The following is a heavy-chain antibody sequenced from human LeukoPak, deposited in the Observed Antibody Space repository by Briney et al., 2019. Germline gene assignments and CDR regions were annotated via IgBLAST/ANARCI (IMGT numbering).Heavy chain of an antibody. CDR1: GGTFSSYA. CDR2: IIPIFGTA. D-gene: IGHD1-20*01. J-gene: IGHJ4*02. V-gene: IGHV1-69*05. CDR3: ARGDNWNDDFDY. Sequence: GASVKVSCKASGGTFSSYAISWVRQAPGQGLEWMGRIIPIFGTANYAQKFQGRVTTTTDESTSTAYMELSSLRSEDTAVYYCARGDNWNDDFDYWGQGTLVTVSS.